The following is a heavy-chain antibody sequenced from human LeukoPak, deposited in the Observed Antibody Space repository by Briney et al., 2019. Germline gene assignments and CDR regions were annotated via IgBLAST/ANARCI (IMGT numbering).Heavy chain of an antibody. V-gene: IGHV1-18*01. Sequence: ASVKVSCKASGYTFTSYGISWVRQAPGQGLEWMGWISAYNGNTNYAQKLQGRDTMTTDTSTSTAYMELRSLRSDDTAVYYCARENLYYDILTGYYTEYDYGMDVWGQGTTVTVSS. J-gene: IGHJ6*02. CDR3: ARENLYYDILTGYYTEYDYGMDV. CDR1: GYTFTSYG. D-gene: IGHD3-9*01. CDR2: ISAYNGNT.